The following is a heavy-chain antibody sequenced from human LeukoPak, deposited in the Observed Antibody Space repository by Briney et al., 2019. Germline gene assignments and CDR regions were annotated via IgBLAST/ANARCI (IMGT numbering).Heavy chain of an antibody. CDR3: ARDRYSGSPTTIFDY. D-gene: IGHD1-26*01. CDR1: GFTFGKYW. Sequence: GGSLRLSCVASGFTFGKYWMSWVRQALGKGLEWVANIKLDGSEKNYVDSVKGRFTISRDNAKNSLYLQMNSLRAEDTAVYYCARDRYSGSPTTIFDYWGQGTLVTVSS. CDR2: IKLDGSEK. J-gene: IGHJ4*02. V-gene: IGHV3-7*03.